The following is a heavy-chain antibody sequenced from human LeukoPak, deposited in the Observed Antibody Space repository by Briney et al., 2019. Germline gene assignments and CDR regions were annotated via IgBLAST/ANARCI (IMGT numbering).Heavy chain of an antibody. J-gene: IGHJ4*02. V-gene: IGHV1-18*01. Sequence: ASVKVFCKASGYTFTSYGISWVRQAPGQGLEWMGWISTYNGNTNYAQKLQGRVTMTRDTSTSTAYMELRSLRSDDTAVYYCARGGDSSGLNRFAYWGQGTLVTVSS. CDR1: GYTFTSYG. D-gene: IGHD3-22*01. CDR2: ISTYNGNT. CDR3: ARGGDSSGLNRFAY.